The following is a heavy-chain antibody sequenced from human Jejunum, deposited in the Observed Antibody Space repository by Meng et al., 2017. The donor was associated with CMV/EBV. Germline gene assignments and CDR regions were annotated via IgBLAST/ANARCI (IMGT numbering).Heavy chain of an antibody. D-gene: IGHD3-10*01. CDR3: AREVSRRAGVDG. CDR1: GFTFTDYA. Sequence: VSGFTFTDYAMSWVRHVPGKGLEWVSYISIVGTYTYYADSVKGRFTISRDNTGNTLHLQMDSLRAEDTAVYFCAREVSRRAGVDGGGKG. CDR2: ISIVGTYT. J-gene: IGHJ6*04. V-gene: IGHV3-11*06.